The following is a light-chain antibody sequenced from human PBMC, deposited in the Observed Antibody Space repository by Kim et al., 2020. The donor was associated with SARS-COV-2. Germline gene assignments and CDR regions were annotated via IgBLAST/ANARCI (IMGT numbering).Light chain of an antibody. J-gene: IGLJ2*01. CDR1: ALPKQY. CDR2: KDS. CDR3: QSADSSGTYPVV. V-gene: IGLV3-25*03. Sequence: PGQTARITCSGDALPKQYAYWYQQKPGQAPVLVIYKDSERPSGIPERFSGYSSGTTVTLTISGVQAEDEADYYCQSADSSGTYPVVFGGGTQLTVL.